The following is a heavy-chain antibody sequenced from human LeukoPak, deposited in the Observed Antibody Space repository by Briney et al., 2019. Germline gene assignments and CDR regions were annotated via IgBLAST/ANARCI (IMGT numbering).Heavy chain of an antibody. J-gene: IGHJ4*02. D-gene: IGHD2-15*01. CDR3: ARDCSGGNCYRDPTFDY. Sequence: GGSLRLSCAASGFTFSSYWMSWVRQAPGKGLEWVANIKQDGSEKYYVDSVKGRFTISRDNAKNSLYLQMNSLRAEDTAVYFCARDCSGGNCYRDPTFDYWGQGTLVTVSS. V-gene: IGHV3-7*01. CDR2: IKQDGSEK. CDR1: GFTFSSYW.